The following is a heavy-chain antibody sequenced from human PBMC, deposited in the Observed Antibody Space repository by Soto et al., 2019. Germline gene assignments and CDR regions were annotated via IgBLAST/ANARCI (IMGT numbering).Heavy chain of an antibody. J-gene: IGHJ4*02. D-gene: IGHD2-15*01. CDR1: GFTFSDHA. V-gene: IGHV3-23*01. CDR3: AIDLWWHTH. CDR2: ISGGGTGA. Sequence: EVQLLESGGGLVQPGGSLRLSCTASGFTFSDHAMPWVRQAPGKGLEWLSGISGGGTGAYYADSVKGRFTVSRDNSNNTVFLQMDRLRVEDTAVYYCAIDLWWHTHWGQGTLVTVSS.